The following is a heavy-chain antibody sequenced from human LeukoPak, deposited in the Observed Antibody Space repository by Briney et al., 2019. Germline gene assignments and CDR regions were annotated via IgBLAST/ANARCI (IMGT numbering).Heavy chain of an antibody. Sequence: GGSLRLSCAASGFTFDDYAMHWVRQAPGKGLEWVSGISWNSGSIGYADSVKGRFTISRDNAKNSLYLQMNSLRAEDTALYYCAKDTGYDAGGFGVENAFDIWGQGTMVTVSS. CDR1: GFTFDDYA. CDR3: AKDTGYDAGGFGVENAFDI. V-gene: IGHV3-9*01. D-gene: IGHD3-10*01. J-gene: IGHJ3*02. CDR2: ISWNSGSI.